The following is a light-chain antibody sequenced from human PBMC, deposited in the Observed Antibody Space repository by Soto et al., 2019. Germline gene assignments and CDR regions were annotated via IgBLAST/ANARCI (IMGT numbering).Light chain of an antibody. CDR3: QQRSNWPPALS. Sequence: EIVMTQSPATLSVSPGERATLSCRASQSVSNNYLAWYQQKPGQAPRLLIYGASNRATGIPDRFSGSGSGTDFTLTISRLEPEDFAVYYCQQRSNWPPALSFGGGTKVDIK. V-gene: IGKV3D-20*02. CDR1: QSVSNNY. CDR2: GAS. J-gene: IGKJ4*01.